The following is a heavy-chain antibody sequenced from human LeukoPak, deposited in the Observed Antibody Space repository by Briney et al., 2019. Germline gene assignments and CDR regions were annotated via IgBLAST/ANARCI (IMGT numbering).Heavy chain of an antibody. CDR1: GDRVSSNSAA. Sequence: SQPLSLTFAISGDRVSSNSAAWNWIRPSPSSGLEWLGRTYYRSKWYNDYAVSVKSRITINPDTSKNQFSLQLNSVTPEDTAVYYCAREAAARPLDYWGQGTLVTVSS. CDR2: TYYRSKWYN. V-gene: IGHV6-1*01. J-gene: IGHJ4*02. CDR3: AREAAARPLDY. D-gene: IGHD6-6*01.